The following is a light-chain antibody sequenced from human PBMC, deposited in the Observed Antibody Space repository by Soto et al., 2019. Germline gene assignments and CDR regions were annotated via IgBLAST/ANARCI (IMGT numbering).Light chain of an antibody. CDR2: EVS. CDR3: ASYASSVTYV. Sequence: QSALTQPASVSGSPGQSITISCTGTSSDVGGYNYVSWYQLHPGKAPKLMIHEVSERPSGVSNRFSGSKSGNTASLTISGLQAEDEADYYCASYASSVTYVFGSGTKVTV. J-gene: IGLJ1*01. CDR1: SSDVGGYNY. V-gene: IGLV2-14*01.